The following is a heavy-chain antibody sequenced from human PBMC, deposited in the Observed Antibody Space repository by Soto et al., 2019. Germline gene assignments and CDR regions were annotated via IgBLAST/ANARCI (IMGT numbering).Heavy chain of an antibody. D-gene: IGHD2-2*01. CDR1: GGSFRDYY. V-gene: IGHV4-34*01. CDR2: INHRGTT. CDR3: ARGYCLSTTCYLDY. Sequence: SETLSLTCAVFGGSFRDYYWTWIRQPPGKGLEWIAEINHRGTTNYNPSLKSRVTISADTSKNQFSLNLSSVTAADTAVYYCARGYCLSTTCYLDYWGQGALVTV. J-gene: IGHJ4*02.